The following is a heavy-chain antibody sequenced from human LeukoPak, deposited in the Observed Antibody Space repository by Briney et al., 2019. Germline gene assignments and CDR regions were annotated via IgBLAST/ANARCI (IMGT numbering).Heavy chain of an antibody. CDR2: INHSGST. CDR1: GGSFSGYY. CDR3: ARARSSSGYYTLFDY. Sequence: SETLSLTCAVYGGSFSGYYWSWIRQPPGKGLEWIGEINHSGSTNYNPSPKSRVTISVDTSKNQFSLKLSSVTAADTAVYYCARARSSSGYYTLFDYWGQGTLVTVSS. V-gene: IGHV4-34*01. J-gene: IGHJ4*02. D-gene: IGHD3-22*01.